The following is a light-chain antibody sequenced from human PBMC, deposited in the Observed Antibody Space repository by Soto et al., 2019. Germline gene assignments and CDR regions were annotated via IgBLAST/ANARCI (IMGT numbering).Light chain of an antibody. Sequence: EIVLTQAPATLSLSPGERATLSCRASQSFSSYLACYQQKPGQAPRLLIYDASNRATGIPARFSGSGSWTDFTLNISSLEHEDFAVYSCQQRSNWRNTFGGGTKVPTK. J-gene: IGKJ4*01. CDR3: QQRSNWRNT. CDR1: QSFSSY. CDR2: DAS. V-gene: IGKV3-11*01.